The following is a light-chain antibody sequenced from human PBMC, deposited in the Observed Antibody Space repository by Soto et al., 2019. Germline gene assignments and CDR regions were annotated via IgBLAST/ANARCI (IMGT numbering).Light chain of an antibody. CDR3: SSYTSSSTL. V-gene: IGLV2-14*01. Sequence: QSALTQPASVSGPPGQSITISCTGTSSDVGGYNYVSWYQQHPGKAPKLMIYEVSNRPSGVSNRFSGSKSGNTASLTISGLQAEDEADYYCSSYTSSSTLFGTGTKLTVL. J-gene: IGLJ1*01. CDR1: SSDVGGYNY. CDR2: EVS.